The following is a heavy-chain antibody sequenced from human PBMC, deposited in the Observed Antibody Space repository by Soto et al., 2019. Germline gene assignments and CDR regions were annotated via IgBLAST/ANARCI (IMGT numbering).Heavy chain of an antibody. D-gene: IGHD3-16*01. V-gene: IGHV2-26*01. CDR1: GFSLTTGRMG. CDR2: IFSNAER. J-gene: IGHJ6*02. Sequence: QVTLKASGPALAKATETLTLTCTVPGFSLTTGRMGVTWIRQPPVKALERLAHIFSNAERSYNSSLQHRLIISDETSKGQVVLTLTDVGPVDTATYYCARLGADPYYYYSGLDVWGPGNTVTVS. CDR3: ARLGADPYYYYSGLDV.